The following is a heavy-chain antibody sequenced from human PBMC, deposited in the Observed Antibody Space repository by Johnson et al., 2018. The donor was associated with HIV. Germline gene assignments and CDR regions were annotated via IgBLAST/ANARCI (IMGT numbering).Heavy chain of an antibody. J-gene: IGHJ3*02. Sequence: VQLVESGGGLVKPGGSLRLSCAASGFTFSDYYMSWVRQAPGKGLEWVGRIKRKTDGGTSDYAAPVKGRFTISRDNSKNTLYLQMKSLRPEDTSIYYCAKDDNLGVLYSDAFDIWGQGTMVTVSS. CDR3: AKDDNLGVLYSDAFDI. CDR2: IKRKTDGGTS. CDR1: GFTFSDYY. V-gene: IGHV3-15*01. D-gene: IGHD2-8*01.